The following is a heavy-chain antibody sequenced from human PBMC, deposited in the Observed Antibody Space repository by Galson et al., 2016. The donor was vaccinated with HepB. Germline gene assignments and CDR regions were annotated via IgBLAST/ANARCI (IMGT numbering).Heavy chain of an antibody. J-gene: IGHJ3*01. CDR3: VRGGDTVIGAAFDV. CDR2: ISSRSSTI. D-gene: IGHD5-18*01. Sequence: LRLSCAASGFTISAYWMSWVRQAPGKGLEWISYISSRSSTIYYADSVKGRFTISRDNAKNSLFLQMNSLRAEDTAVYYCVRGGDTVIGAAFDVWGQGTMVTVSS. V-gene: IGHV3-11*04. CDR1: GFTISAYW.